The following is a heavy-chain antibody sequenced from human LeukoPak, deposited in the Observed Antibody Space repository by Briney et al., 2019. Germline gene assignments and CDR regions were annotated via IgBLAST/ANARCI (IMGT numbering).Heavy chain of an antibody. D-gene: IGHD3-16*01. J-gene: IGHJ3*02. CDR3: ARVRDYDYVWGRREDAFDI. Sequence: GGSLRLSCAASGFTFSNAWMSWVRQAPGKGLEWVGRIKSKTDGGTTDYAAPVKGRFTISRDDSKNTLYLQMNSLKTEDTAVYYCARVRDYDYVWGRREDAFDIWGQGTMVTVSS. CDR1: GFTFSNAW. V-gene: IGHV3-15*01. CDR2: IKSKTDGGTT.